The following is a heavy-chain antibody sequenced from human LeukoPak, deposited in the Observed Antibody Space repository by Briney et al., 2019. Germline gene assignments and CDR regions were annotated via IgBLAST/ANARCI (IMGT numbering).Heavy chain of an antibody. CDR2: IYGSGST. V-gene: IGHV4-61*02. D-gene: IGHD2-2*01. Sequence: PSQTLSLTCTVSGDSITSGSFYWTWIQQPAGKRLEWIGRIYGSGSTNYSPSLRGRVTISIDTSKNQFSLKLNSVTAADTAVYYCARGWGSTSSNYFDPWGQGTLVTVSS. CDR1: GDSITSGSFY. CDR3: ARGWGSTSSNYFDP. J-gene: IGHJ5*02.